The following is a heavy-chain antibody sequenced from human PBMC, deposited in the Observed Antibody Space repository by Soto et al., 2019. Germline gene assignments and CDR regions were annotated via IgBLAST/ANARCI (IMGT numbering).Heavy chain of an antibody. J-gene: IGHJ4*02. V-gene: IGHV3-48*02. CDR1: GFTFSSYS. D-gene: IGHD6-6*01. Sequence: EVQLVESGGGLVQPGGSLRLSCAASGFTFSSYSMNWVRQAPGKGLEWVSYISSSSSTIYYADSVKGRFTITRDNAKNSLYLQMSSLRDEATAVYYCARDQPPKHYSSSFLCFDYWGQGTLVTVSS. CDR2: ISSSSSTI. CDR3: ARDQPPKHYSSSFLCFDY.